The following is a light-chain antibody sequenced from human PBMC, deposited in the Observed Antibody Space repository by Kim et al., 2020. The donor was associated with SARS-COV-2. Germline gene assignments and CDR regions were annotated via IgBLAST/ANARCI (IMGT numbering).Light chain of an antibody. Sequence: GSPGERATLSCRASQTVSSNLAWYQQKPGQAPRLLIYGASTRATGIPARFSGSGSGTEFTLTISSLQSEDFAVYYCQQHNNWPWTFGQGTKVDIK. J-gene: IGKJ1*01. CDR1: QTVSSN. CDR2: GAS. V-gene: IGKV3-15*01. CDR3: QQHNNWPWT.